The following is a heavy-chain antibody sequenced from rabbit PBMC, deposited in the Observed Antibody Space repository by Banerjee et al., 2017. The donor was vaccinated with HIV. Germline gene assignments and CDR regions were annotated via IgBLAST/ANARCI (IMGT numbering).Heavy chain of an antibody. Sequence: QSLEESGGDLVKPGASLTLTCTASGFDTSGYHYMCWVRQAPGKGLESVACIITSSGSTWYASWAKGRFTISKPSSSTVTLQMTSLTAADTATYFCARDLAGVIGYDWDLWGQGTLVTVS. CDR2: IITSSGST. J-gene: IGHJ4*01. CDR1: GFDTSGYHY. V-gene: IGHV1S40*01. CDR3: ARDLAGVIGYDWDL. D-gene: IGHD6-1*01.